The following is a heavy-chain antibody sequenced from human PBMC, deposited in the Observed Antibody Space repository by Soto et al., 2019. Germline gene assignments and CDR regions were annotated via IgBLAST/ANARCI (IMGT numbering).Heavy chain of an antibody. CDR1: GGSISSGGYS. V-gene: IGHV4-30-2*01. CDR2: IYHNRNT. J-gene: IGHJ5*02. Sequence: QLQLQESGSGLVKPSQTLSLTCAVSGGSISSGGYSWSWFRQPPGKGLEWIGYIYHNRNTYYNPALKSRVTISVDRSKNQFSLKLSSVTAADTAMYYCARVPSPWGQGTLVTVSS. CDR3: ARVPSP.